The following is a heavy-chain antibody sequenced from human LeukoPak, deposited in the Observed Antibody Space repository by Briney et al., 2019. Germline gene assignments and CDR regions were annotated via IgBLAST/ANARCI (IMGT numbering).Heavy chain of an antibody. CDR2: ISGSGGST. J-gene: IGHJ5*02. D-gene: IGHD2-15*01. CDR3: ARQHRYCSGGTCYPRVGWFDP. CDR1: GFTFSSYA. Sequence: GGSLRLSCAASGFTFSSYAMSWVRQAPGKGLEWVSAISGSGGSTYYADSVKGRFTISRDNSKNTLYLQMNSLRVEDTAMYYCARQHRYCSGGTCYPRVGWFDPWGQGTLVTVSS. V-gene: IGHV3-23*01.